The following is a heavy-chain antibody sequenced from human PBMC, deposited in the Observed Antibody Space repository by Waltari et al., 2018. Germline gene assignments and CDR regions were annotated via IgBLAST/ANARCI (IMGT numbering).Heavy chain of an antibody. CDR2: IYHSGRT. J-gene: IGHJ5*01. Sequence: QVQLQESDPGLVKASETLYLTCAVSGYSIRSGSYWGWIRPPPGKGLEWIGSIYHSGRTTDNPSLKSRVTISVDTSKSHSSQKLCSVTAADPAVYYCSKSTGRNSHASWRHGTLAPVS. CDR3: SKSTGRNSHAS. V-gene: IGHV4-38-2*01. CDR1: GYSIRSGSY. D-gene: IGHD2-8*02.